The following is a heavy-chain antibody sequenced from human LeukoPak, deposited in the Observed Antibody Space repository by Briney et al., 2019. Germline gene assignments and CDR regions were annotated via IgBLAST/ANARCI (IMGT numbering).Heavy chain of an antibody. J-gene: IGHJ5*02. V-gene: IGHV4-34*01. CDR3: ARAFPPDITIFGVVIDWFDP. CDR1: GGSFSGYY. CDR2: VNHSGST. Sequence: SETLSLTCTVYGGSFSGYYWSWIRQPPGEGLEWIGEVNHSGSTRYKSSLKSRVTISVDTSKNQFSLKLSSVTAADTAVYYCARAFPPDITIFGVVIDWFDPWGQGTLVTVSS. D-gene: IGHD3-3*01.